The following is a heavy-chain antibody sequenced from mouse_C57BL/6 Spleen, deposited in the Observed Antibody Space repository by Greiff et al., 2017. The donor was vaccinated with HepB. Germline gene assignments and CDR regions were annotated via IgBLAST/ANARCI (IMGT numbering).Heavy chain of an antibody. D-gene: IGHD1-1*01. Sequence: EVQLKESGAELVKPGASVKLSCTASGFNIKDYYMHWVKQRTEQGLEWIGRIDPEDGETKYAPKFQGKATITADTSSNTAYLQLSSLTSEDTAVYYCAMPHYYGSSPWYFDVWGTGTTVTVSS. V-gene: IGHV14-2*01. J-gene: IGHJ1*03. CDR2: IDPEDGET. CDR3: AMPHYYGSSPWYFDV. CDR1: GFNIKDYY.